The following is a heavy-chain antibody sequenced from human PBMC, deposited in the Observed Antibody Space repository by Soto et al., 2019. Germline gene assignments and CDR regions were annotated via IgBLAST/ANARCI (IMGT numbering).Heavy chain of an antibody. V-gene: IGHV5-51*01. CDR3: ARLPTWPDYHFDY. J-gene: IGHJ4*02. CDR1: GYNFSIYL. Sequence: GESLKISCKGSGYNFSIYLIGWVRQMPGKGLEWMGLIYPGDSDTRDSPSFQGQVTMSVDKSVNTAYLQWSSLKASDTAMYYCARLPTWPDYHFDYWGQGTPVTVSS. D-gene: IGHD4-17*01. CDR2: IYPGDSDT.